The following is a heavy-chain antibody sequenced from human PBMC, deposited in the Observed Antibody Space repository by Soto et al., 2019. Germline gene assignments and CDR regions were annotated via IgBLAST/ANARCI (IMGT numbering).Heavy chain of an antibody. Sequence: XETLSLTCAVSGGSFSGYYWGWVRQPPGKGLEWVGEINYSGSTNYNPSLKRRVTISVDTSKNQVSLKVTSVTAADTAMYYCARRNYFYALDVWGQGTTVTVSS. CDR3: ARRNYFYALDV. CDR2: INYSGST. CDR1: GGSFSGYY. J-gene: IGHJ6*02. V-gene: IGHV4-34*01.